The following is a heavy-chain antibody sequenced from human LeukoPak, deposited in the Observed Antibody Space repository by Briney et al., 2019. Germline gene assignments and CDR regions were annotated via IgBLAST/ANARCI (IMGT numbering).Heavy chain of an antibody. CDR2: INPNSGGT. CDR3: ARVGSSGWYVHPTLDY. D-gene: IGHD6-19*01. Sequence: VASVKVSCKASGYTFTGYYMHWVRQAPGQGREWMGWINPNSGGTNYAQKFQGRVTVTRDTSISTAYMELSRLRSDDTAVYYCARVGSSGWYVHPTLDYWGQGTLVTVSS. CDR1: GYTFTGYY. V-gene: IGHV1-2*02. J-gene: IGHJ4*02.